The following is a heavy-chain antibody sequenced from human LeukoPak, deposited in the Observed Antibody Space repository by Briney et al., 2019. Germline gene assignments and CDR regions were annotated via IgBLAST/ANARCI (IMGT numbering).Heavy chain of an antibody. D-gene: IGHD3-10*01. V-gene: IGHV1-2*04. J-gene: IGHJ5*02. CDR3: ARDVGYYGSGSYYNEVTNWFDP. Sequence: ASVKVSCKASGYTFTGYYMHWVRQAPGQGLEWMGWINPNSGGTNYAQKFQGWVTMTRDTSISTAYMELSRLRSVDTAVYYCARDVGYYGSGSYYNEVTNWFDPWGQGTLVTVSS. CDR2: INPNSGGT. CDR1: GYTFTGYY.